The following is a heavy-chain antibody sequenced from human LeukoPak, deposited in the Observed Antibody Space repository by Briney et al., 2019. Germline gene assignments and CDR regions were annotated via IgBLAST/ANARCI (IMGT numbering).Heavy chain of an antibody. Sequence: GGSLRLSCAASGFTFSSYSMNWVRQAPGKGLEWVANIKEDGSEKHYVDSVKGRFTITRDNAKNSLYLQMNSLKVEDTAVYYCARDRRAHGYWGQGTLVTVPS. CDR2: IKEDGSEK. V-gene: IGHV3-7*03. CDR3: ARDRRAHGY. J-gene: IGHJ4*02. CDR1: GFTFSSYS.